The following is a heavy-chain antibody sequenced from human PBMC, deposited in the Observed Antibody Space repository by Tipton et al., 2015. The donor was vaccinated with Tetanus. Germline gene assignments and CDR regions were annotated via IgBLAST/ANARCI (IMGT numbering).Heavy chain of an antibody. CDR3: ARPHYYDSSGYYYDQFFQR. D-gene: IGHD3-22*01. J-gene: IGHJ1*01. V-gene: IGHV4-59*01. CDR1: VGAIIDSY. CDR2: IYNTGNA. Sequence: GLVKPSETLSLNCTVSVGAIIDSYWGWIRQSPGKGLEWIGSIYNTGNAYSDPALTSRVTMSVDTSKNQISLKLRSVTAADTAVYYCARPHYYDSSGYYYDQFFQRWGQGALVAVSS.